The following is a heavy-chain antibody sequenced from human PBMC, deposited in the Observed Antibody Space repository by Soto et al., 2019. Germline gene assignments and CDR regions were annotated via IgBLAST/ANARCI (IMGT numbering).Heavy chain of an antibody. V-gene: IGHV4-4*07. CDR1: GASLSRYY. J-gene: IGHJ5*02. CDR3: VRDGTKNLRDRFEP. Sequence: SETLSLTCNVSGASLSRYYWSWIRQPSGKGLEWIGRIYATGDTDYNPSLKSRISMSVDMSKKQFSLTLRSVTAADMAIYYCVRDGTKNLRDRFEPWGRGILVTVSS. D-gene: IGHD1-26*01. CDR2: IYATGDT.